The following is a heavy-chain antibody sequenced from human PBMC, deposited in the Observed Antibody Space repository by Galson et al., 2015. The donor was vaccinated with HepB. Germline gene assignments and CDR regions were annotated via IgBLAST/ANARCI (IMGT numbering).Heavy chain of an antibody. V-gene: IGHV1-46*01. CDR3: VRGRIVVEDIFDY. CDR2: INPTGPST. D-gene: IGHD2-2*01. CDR1: GDTFTDYY. J-gene: IGHJ4*02. Sequence: SVKVSCKAYGDTFTDYYFHWVRQAPGQGLEWMGIINPTGPSTSYAQNFQGRVFMTADTSTRTVYMELSSLKSEDTAVYYCVRGRIVVEDIFDYWGQGTLVTVSS.